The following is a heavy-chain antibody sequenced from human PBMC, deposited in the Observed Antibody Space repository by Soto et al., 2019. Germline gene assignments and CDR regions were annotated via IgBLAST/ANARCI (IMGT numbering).Heavy chain of an antibody. Sequence: SVKVSSKAPGSPFSSYHINWVRQAPGQGLAWMGWISGYSGNTKYAQKLRGRVTMTTDTSTNTDYMELRSLRSNDTAVYYCARDIYGHVDAVDLWGQVTMVTGSS. CDR2: ISGYSGNT. J-gene: IGHJ3*01. CDR3: ARDIYGHVDAVDL. D-gene: IGHD3-10*01. CDR1: GSPFSSYH. V-gene: IGHV1-18*01.